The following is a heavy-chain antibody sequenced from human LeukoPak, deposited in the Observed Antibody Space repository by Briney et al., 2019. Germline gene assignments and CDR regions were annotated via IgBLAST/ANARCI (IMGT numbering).Heavy chain of an antibody. CDR1: GGSFSGYY. CDR3: ARAKVLLWFGELSSPPYDY. Sequence: SETLSLTCAVYGGSFSGYYWSWIRQPPGKGLEWIGEINHSGSTNYNPSLKSRVTISVDTSKNQFSLKLSSVTAADTAVYSCARAKVLLWFGELSSPPYDYWGQGTLVTVSS. CDR2: INHSGST. V-gene: IGHV4-34*01. D-gene: IGHD3-10*01. J-gene: IGHJ4*02.